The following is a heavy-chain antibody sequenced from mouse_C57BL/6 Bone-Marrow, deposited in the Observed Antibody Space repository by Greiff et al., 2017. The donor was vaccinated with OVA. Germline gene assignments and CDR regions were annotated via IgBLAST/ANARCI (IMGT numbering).Heavy chain of an antibody. J-gene: IGHJ2*01. V-gene: IGHV1-54*01. CDR3: ARVGTYDYFDY. Sequence: QVQLKESGAELVRPGTSVKVSCKASGYAFTNYLIEWVKQRPGQGLEWIGVINPGSGGTNYNEKFKGKATLTADKSSSTAYMQLSSLTSEDSAVYFCARVGTYDYFDYWGQGTTLTVSS. CDR2: INPGSGGT. D-gene: IGHD6-5*01. CDR1: GYAFTNYL.